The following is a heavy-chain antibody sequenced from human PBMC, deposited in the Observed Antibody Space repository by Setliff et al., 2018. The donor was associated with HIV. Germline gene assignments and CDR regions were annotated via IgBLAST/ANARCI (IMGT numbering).Heavy chain of an antibody. CDR3: ARRSIVGVTRGFYYYGLDV. J-gene: IGHJ6*02. D-gene: IGHD1-26*01. CDR1: GGSISSYY. Sequence: SETLSLTCTVSGGSISSYYWSWIRQPPGKGLEWIGNIYSSGSTNYNPSLKSRVTISVDTSKNQFSLKLTSVTATDTAVYYCARRSIVGVTRGFYYYGLDVWGQGTTVTVSS. CDR2: IYSSGST. V-gene: IGHV4-4*09.